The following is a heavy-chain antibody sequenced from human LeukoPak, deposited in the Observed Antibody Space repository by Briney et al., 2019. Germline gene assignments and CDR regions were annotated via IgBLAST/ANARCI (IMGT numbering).Heavy chain of an antibody. D-gene: IGHD3-22*01. V-gene: IGHV4-59*01. J-gene: IGHJ5*02. CDR3: ARDKGSYYDSSGYSPFDP. CDR1: GGSISDYY. CDR2: IHYSGST. Sequence: PSETLSLTCTVSGGSISDYYWSWIRQPPGKGLEWIGYIHYSGSTNYSPFLKSRVTISVDTSKNQFSLKLSSVTAADTAVYYCARDKGSYYDSSGYSPFDPWGQGTLVTVSS.